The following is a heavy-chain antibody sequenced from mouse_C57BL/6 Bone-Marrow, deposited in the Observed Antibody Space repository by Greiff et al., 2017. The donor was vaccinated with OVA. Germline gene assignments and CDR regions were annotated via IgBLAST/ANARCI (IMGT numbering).Heavy chain of an antibody. CDR1: GYTFTSYW. D-gene: IGHD1-1*02. V-gene: IGHV1-52*01. CDR3: ARGGYYVGY. J-gene: IGHJ2*01. CDR2: IDPSDSET. Sequence: QVQLQQPGAELVRPGSSVKLSCKASGYTFTSYWMHWVKQRPIQGLEWIGNIDPSDSETHYNQKFKDKATLTVAKSSSTAYMQLSSLTSEDSAVYYCARGGYYVGYWGQGTTLTVSS.